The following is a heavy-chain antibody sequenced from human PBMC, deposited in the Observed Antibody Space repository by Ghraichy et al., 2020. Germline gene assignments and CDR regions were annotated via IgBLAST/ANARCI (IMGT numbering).Heavy chain of an antibody. CDR2: INHSGST. J-gene: IGHJ4*02. CDR3: ARGSPGY. CDR1: GGSFRDYA. Sequence: SETLSLTCAVYGGSFRDYAWTWIRQPPGKGLEWIGEINHSGSTNYNPSLKSRVSISVDTSKNQFSLRLNSVTAADTAIYYCARGSPGYWGQGTLVTVSS. V-gene: IGHV4-34*01.